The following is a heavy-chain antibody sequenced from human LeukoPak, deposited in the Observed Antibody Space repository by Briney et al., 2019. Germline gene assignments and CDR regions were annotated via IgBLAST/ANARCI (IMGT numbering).Heavy chain of an antibody. Sequence: GGSLRLSCAASGFTFSSYAMSWVRQAPGKGLEWVSYISSSSSTIYYADSVKGRFTISRDNAKNSLYLQMNSLRAEDTAVYYCARVWYGDYSYMDVWGKGTTVTVSS. CDR3: ARVWYGDYSYMDV. CDR1: GFTFSSYA. CDR2: ISSSSSTI. V-gene: IGHV3-48*01. J-gene: IGHJ6*03. D-gene: IGHD4-17*01.